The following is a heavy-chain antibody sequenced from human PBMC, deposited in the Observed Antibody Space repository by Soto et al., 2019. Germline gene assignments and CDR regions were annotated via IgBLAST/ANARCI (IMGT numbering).Heavy chain of an antibody. V-gene: IGHV1-3*01. CDR3: ARRYYYYDSSGYDY. CDR1: GYTFTSYA. J-gene: IGHJ4*02. D-gene: IGHD3-22*01. Sequence: ASVKVSCKASGYTFTSYAMHWVRQAPGQRLEWMGWINAGNGNTKYSQKFQGRVTITRDTSASTAYMELSSLRSEDTSVYYCARRYYYYDSSGYDYWGQGTLVTVSS. CDR2: INAGNGNT.